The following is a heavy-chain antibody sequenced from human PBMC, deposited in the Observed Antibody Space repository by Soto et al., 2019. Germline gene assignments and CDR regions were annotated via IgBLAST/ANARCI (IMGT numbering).Heavy chain of an antibody. CDR2: MNPNTGST. CDR1: GYTFTTYD. Sequence: QVQLVQSGAEVKKPGASVKVSCKASGYTFTTYDLNWVRQATGQELEWMGWMNPNTGSTGYAQKFQGRVTMTRNTSINSAYMELSSLRPEDTAVYYCATNYDFWSGYSPSREDPFDIWGQGTLVTVSS. J-gene: IGHJ3*02. V-gene: IGHV1-8*01. CDR3: ATNYDFWSGYSPSREDPFDI. D-gene: IGHD3-3*01.